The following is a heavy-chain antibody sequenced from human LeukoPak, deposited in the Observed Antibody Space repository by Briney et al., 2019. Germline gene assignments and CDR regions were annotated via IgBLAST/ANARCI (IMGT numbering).Heavy chain of an antibody. J-gene: IGHJ3*02. D-gene: IGHD3-10*01. CDR2: IYYTGNT. CDR3: TKSNGYGLIRI. CDR1: GDSIIGYY. Sequence: PSETLSLTCSVSGDSIIGYYWGWIRQPPGKGLEWIGNIYYTGNTYYNSSLKSRVTISLDTSKNQFSLKVISMTAADTAAYYCTKSNGYGLIRICGRGTMVTVSS. V-gene: IGHV4-39*07.